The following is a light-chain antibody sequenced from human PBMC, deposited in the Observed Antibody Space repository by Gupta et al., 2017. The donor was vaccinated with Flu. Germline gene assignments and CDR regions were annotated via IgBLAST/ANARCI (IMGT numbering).Light chain of an antibody. CDR2: GNS. Sequence: QSVLTQPPSVSGAPGQRVTISCTGSSSNIGAGYDVHWYQKLPGTAPKPLIYGNSNRPSGVPDRCAGSKSGTSASLDITGLQAEDEADYYCQSYDSRLSGSVCGGGTKLTVL. CDR3: QSYDSRLSGSV. J-gene: IGLJ3*02. V-gene: IGLV1-40*01. CDR1: SSNIGAGYD.